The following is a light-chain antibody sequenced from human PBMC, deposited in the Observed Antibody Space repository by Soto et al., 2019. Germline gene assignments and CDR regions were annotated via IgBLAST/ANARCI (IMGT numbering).Light chain of an antibody. CDR1: SSDVGSYKL. CDR2: EGS. V-gene: IGLV2-23*01. J-gene: IGLJ1*01. CDR3: CSYAGSSTFYV. Sequence: QSALTQPASVSGSPGQSITISCTGTSSDVGSYKLVSWYQQHPGKAPKLMIYEGSKRPSGVSNRFSGSKSDNTASLTISGLQAEDEADYYCCSYAGSSTFYVFGTGTKVTVL.